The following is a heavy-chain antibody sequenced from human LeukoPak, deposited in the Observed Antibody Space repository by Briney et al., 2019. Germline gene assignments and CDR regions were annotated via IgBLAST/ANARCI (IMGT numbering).Heavy chain of an antibody. Sequence: ASVKVSCKASGGTFSGYAISWVRQAPGQGLEWMGGIIPIFGTANYAQKFQGRVTITADKSTSTAYMELSSLRSEDTAVYYCARGGMITYDVALGYWGQGALVTVSS. D-gene: IGHD3-16*01. V-gene: IGHV1-69*06. CDR1: GGTFSGYA. CDR3: ARGGMITYDVALGY. J-gene: IGHJ4*02. CDR2: IIPIFGTA.